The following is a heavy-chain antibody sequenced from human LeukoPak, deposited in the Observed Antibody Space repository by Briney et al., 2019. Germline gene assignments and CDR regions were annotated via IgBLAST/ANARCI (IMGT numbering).Heavy chain of an antibody. CDR2: MNSGGSI. Sequence: GGSLRLSCAASGFTFNTYEMNWVRQAPGKGLEWVSYMNSGGSIFYAEAVKGRFTISRDNAKNSLYLQMNSLRAEDTAVYYCAREKSGVYGDAFDIWGQGTMVTVSS. D-gene: IGHD6-13*01. V-gene: IGHV3-48*03. J-gene: IGHJ3*02. CDR1: GFTFNTYE. CDR3: AREKSGVYGDAFDI.